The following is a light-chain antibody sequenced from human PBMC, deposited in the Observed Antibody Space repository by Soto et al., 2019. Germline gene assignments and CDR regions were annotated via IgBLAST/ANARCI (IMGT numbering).Light chain of an antibody. CDR2: GAS. J-gene: IGKJ3*01. CDR3: QKYNSAPST. Sequence: DIQMTQSPSSLSASVGDRVTITCRASQDISNFLVWFQQKPGKVPNLLIYGASTLQSGVPSRFSGSGSGTDFTLTISSPQHEDVATYFCQKYNSAPSTFDPGTTVDIK. CDR1: QDISNF. V-gene: IGKV1-27*01.